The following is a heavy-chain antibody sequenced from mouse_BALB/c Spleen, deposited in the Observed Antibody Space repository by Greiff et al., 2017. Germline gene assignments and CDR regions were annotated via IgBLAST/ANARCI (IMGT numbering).Heavy chain of an antibody. Sequence: VQLQESGPGLVKPSQSLSLTCTVTGYSITSDYAWNWIRQFPGNKLEWMGYISYSGSTSYNPSLKSRISITRDTSKNQFFLQLNSVTTEDTATYYCARSLWGFDYWGQGTTLTVSS. J-gene: IGHJ2*01. CDR1: GYSITSDYA. D-gene: IGHD1-1*02. V-gene: IGHV3-2*02. CDR3: ARSLWGFDY. CDR2: ISYSGST.